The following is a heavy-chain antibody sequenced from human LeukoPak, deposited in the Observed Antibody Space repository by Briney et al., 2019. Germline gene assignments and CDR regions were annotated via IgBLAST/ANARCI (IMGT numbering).Heavy chain of an antibody. CDR1: GGSISNYF. J-gene: IGHJ2*01. V-gene: IGHV4-59*08. D-gene: IGHD6-19*01. Sequence: SETLSLTCTVSGGSISNYFWNWIRQTPGKGLEWIGYIRYTGNTNYNPSLESRVTMSLDTSKKNFSLKLTSVTAADTAVYYCVRGADTTDWYLGWWFDLWGRGTLVTVSS. CDR3: VRGADTTDWYLGWWFDL. CDR2: IRYTGNT.